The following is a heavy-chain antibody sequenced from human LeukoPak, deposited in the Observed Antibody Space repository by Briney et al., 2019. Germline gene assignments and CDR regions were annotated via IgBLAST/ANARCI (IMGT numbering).Heavy chain of an antibody. Sequence: SETLSLTCTVSGGSISSYYWSWIRQPPGKGLEWIGYIYYSGTTNYNPSLKSRVTISVDTSKNQFSLKLSSVTAADTAVYYCARGVYIAAAQYGYWGQGTPVAVSS. CDR3: ARGVYIAAAQYGY. CDR2: IYYSGTT. CDR1: GGSISSYY. J-gene: IGHJ4*02. V-gene: IGHV4-59*01. D-gene: IGHD6-13*01.